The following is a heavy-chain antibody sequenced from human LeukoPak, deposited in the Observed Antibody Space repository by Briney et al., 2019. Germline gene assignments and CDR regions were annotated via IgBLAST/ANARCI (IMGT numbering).Heavy chain of an antibody. Sequence: ASVKVSCKASGYTFTNFGISWVRQAPGQGLEWMGWISGYNGNTNYAQKLQGRVTMTTDTSTSTAYMDLSSLRSEDTVVYYCARVPPWHPIPLDPWGQGTLVTVSS. V-gene: IGHV1-18*01. CDR1: GYTFTNFG. CDR3: ARVPPWHPIPLDP. J-gene: IGHJ5*02. CDR2: ISGYNGNT.